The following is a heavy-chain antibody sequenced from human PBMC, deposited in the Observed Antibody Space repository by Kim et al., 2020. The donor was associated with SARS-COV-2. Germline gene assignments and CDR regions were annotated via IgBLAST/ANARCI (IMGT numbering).Heavy chain of an antibody. D-gene: IGHD3-22*01. CDR3: ALTGHYYDSSGYLRFAAFDV. Sequence: GGSLRLSCAASGFTFSSNAMSWVRQAPGKGLEWVSVISGSDGNTYYADSVKGRFTISRDNSKNTLYLQMNSLRAEDTAVYYCALTGHYYDSSGYLRFAAFDVWGQGTMVTVSS. V-gene: IGHV3-23*01. CDR2: ISGSDGNT. CDR1: GFTFSSNA. J-gene: IGHJ3*01.